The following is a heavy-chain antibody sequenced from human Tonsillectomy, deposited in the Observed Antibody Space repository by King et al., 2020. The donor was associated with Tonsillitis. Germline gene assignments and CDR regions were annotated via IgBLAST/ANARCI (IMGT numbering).Heavy chain of an antibody. Sequence: GQLVQSGAEVKKPGASVKVSCKASGYTFTSYAMHWVRQAPGQXLEWMGWINAGNGNTKYSQKFQGRVTITRDTSASTAXLELSSLRSADTAVYYCARRAVXXWFGELFPDDAFDNW. CDR3: ARRAVXXWFGELFPDDAFDN. D-gene: IGHD3-10*01. J-gene: IGHJ3*02. CDR1: GYTFTSYA. CDR2: INAGNGNT. V-gene: IGHV1-3*01.